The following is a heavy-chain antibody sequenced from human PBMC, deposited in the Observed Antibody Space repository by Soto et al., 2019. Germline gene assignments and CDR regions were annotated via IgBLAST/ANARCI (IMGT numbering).Heavy chain of an antibody. J-gene: IGHJ4*02. Sequence: QVQLVESGGGVVQPGRSLRLSCAASGFTFSSYGMHWVRQAPGKGLEWVAVIWYDGSNKYYADSVKGRFTISRDNSKNTLYLQMNCLRVEDTAVYYCARDRYSSGWYDLDYWGQGTLVTVSS. D-gene: IGHD6-19*01. CDR2: IWYDGSNK. V-gene: IGHV3-33*01. CDR1: GFTFSSYG. CDR3: ARDRYSSGWYDLDY.